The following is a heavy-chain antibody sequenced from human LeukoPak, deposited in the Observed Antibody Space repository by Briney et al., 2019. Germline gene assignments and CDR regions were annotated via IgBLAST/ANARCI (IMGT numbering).Heavy chain of an antibody. Sequence: ASVKVSCKASGYTFTGYYMHWVRQAPGQGLEWMGWINPNSGGTNYAQKFQGRVTMTRDTSISTAYMELSRLRSDDTAVYYCARAIDGSRNRHFDYWGQGTLVTVSS. CDR2: INPNSGGT. CDR1: GYTFTGYY. V-gene: IGHV1-2*02. D-gene: IGHD5-24*01. CDR3: ARAIDGSRNRHFDY. J-gene: IGHJ4*02.